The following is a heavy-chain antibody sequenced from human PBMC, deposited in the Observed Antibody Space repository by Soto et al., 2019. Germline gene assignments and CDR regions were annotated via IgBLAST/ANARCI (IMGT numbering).Heavy chain of an antibody. D-gene: IGHD3-16*01. CDR2: TYYRSKWYN. CDR3: ARGATGDPGGRAEYFQH. V-gene: IGHV6-1*01. Sequence: SQTLSLTCAISGDSVSSNSAAWNWIRQSPSRGLEWLGRTYYRSKWYNDYAVSVKSRITINPDTSKNQFSPQLNSVTPEDTAVYYCARGATGDPGGRAEYFQHWGQGTLVTVSS. CDR1: GDSVSSNSAA. J-gene: IGHJ1*01.